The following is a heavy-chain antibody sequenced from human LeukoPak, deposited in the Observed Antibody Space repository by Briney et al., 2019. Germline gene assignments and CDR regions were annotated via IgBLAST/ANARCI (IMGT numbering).Heavy chain of an antibody. CDR1: GRSISSSSYY. D-gene: IGHD1-26*01. Sequence: PSETLSLICTVSGRSISSSSYYWGWIRQPPGKGLEWIGSIYYSGSTYYNPSLKSRVTISVDTSKNQFSLKLSSVTAADTAVYYCARTRRATSDAFDIWGQGTMVTVSS. V-gene: IGHV4-39*07. CDR3: ARTRRATSDAFDI. J-gene: IGHJ3*02. CDR2: IYYSGST.